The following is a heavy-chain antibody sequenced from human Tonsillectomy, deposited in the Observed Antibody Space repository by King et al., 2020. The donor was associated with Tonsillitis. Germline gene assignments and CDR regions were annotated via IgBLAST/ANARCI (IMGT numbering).Heavy chain of an antibody. CDR2: FYPGDSDT. CDR3: VRVSDFFDY. V-gene: IGHV5-51*01. Sequence: VQLVESGAEVKKPGESLKISCKASGYSFSDYWIGWVRQMPGKGLEWRGSFYPGDSDTRYSPSFQGQATISADKSISFAYLQWSSLKASDTAIYYCVRVSDFFDYWGQGTLVTVSS. CDR1: GYSFSDYW. J-gene: IGHJ4*02.